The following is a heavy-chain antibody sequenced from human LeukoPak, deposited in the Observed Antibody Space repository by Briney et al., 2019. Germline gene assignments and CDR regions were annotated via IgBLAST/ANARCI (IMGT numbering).Heavy chain of an antibody. D-gene: IGHD2-8*01. CDR2: IRYDGSDK. Sequence: GGSLRLSCAASGFTFSSYGMHWVRQAPGKGLEWVACIRYDGSDKYYADSVKGRFTISRDNSKNTLYLQMNSLRIEDTAVYYCAKDRCTNGVCYMDVWGKGTTVTVSS. J-gene: IGHJ6*04. V-gene: IGHV3-30*02. CDR3: AKDRCTNGVCYMDV. CDR1: GFTFSSYG.